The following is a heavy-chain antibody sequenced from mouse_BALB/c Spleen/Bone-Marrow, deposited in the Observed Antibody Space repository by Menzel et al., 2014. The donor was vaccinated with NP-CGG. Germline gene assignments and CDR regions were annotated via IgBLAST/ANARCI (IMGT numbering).Heavy chain of an antibody. D-gene: IGHD1-1*01. CDR3: ARYNYGSSQFAY. CDR2: IDPANGNT. V-gene: IGHV14-3*02. J-gene: IGHJ3*01. CDR1: GFNIKDTY. Sequence: EVQVVESGAELVKPGASVKLSCTASGFNIKDTYMHWVKQRPEQGLGWIGRIDPANGNTKYDPKFQGKATITADTSSNTAYLQLSSLTSEDTAVYYCARYNYGSSQFAYWGQGTLVTVSA.